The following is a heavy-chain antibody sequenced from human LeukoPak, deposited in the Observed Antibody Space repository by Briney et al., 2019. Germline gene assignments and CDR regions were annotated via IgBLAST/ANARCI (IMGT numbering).Heavy chain of an antibody. Sequence: GGSLRLSCAASGFSFSAYWMTWVRQAPGKGLEWVATITQDGSQKYYVDSVQGRFTISRDNAEKSLFLQVSSLRADDTAVYYCATEDWFRFDSWGQGTLLTVSS. CDR1: GFSFSAYW. D-gene: IGHD3-10*01. CDR3: ATEDWFRFDS. CDR2: ITQDGSQK. V-gene: IGHV3-7*05. J-gene: IGHJ4*02.